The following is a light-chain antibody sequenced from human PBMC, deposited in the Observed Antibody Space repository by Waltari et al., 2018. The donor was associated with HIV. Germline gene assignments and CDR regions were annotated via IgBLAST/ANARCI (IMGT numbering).Light chain of an antibody. CDR3: QEYANLPPFS. Sequence: IQLTQSPSSLSVSVGDRVTLTCQASHDISTYLNWYQQKDGKAPKLLIFDGSNLETGAPSRFSGRGAGTDFTLTISSLQPGDVGTYYCQEYANLPPFSFGGGT. CDR1: HDISTY. V-gene: IGKV1-33*01. J-gene: IGKJ4*01. CDR2: DGS.